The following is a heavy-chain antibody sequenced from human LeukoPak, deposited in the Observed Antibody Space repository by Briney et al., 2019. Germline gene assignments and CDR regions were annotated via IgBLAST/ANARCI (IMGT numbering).Heavy chain of an antibody. J-gene: IGHJ3*02. CDR1: GDTFISYG. V-gene: IGHV1-18*01. CDR3: ASHKYCSSTSCDAFDI. CDR2: ISANNANT. D-gene: IGHD2-2*01. Sequence: GASVKLSCKASGDTFISYGISWVRQAPGQGLEWMRWISANNANTNYAQKLQGRVTMTTDTSTSTAYMELRSLRSDDTTVYYCASHKYCSSTSCDAFDIWGQGKMVSVSS.